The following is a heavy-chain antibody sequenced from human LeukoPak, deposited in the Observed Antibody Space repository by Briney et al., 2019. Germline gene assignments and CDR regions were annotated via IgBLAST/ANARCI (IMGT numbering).Heavy chain of an antibody. Sequence: PGGSLRLSCAASGFTVSSNYMSWVRQAPGKGLEWVSVIYSGGSTHYADSVKGRFTISRDNSKNTLYLQMDSLRAEDTAVYYCAKDAAEVVVPAAKVYYYYYMDVWGKGTTVTVSS. CDR1: GFTVSSNY. CDR3: AKDAAEVVVPAAKVYYYYYMDV. J-gene: IGHJ6*03. D-gene: IGHD2-2*01. CDR2: IYSGGST. V-gene: IGHV3-53*05.